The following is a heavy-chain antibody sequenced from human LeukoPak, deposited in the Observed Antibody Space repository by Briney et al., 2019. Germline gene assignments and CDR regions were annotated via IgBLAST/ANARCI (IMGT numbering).Heavy chain of an antibody. V-gene: IGHV3-33*01. CDR1: GFIFNHYA. J-gene: IGHJ4*02. Sequence: GGSLRLSCAATGFIFNHYALHWVRQAPGKGLEWVAVIWSDGTNKYYAASVKGRFTISRDDSDKTVYLQMNTLRPEDTGVYYCARDAQRGLDYSNSLQYWGQGTPVTVS. CDR3: ARDAQRGLDYSNSLQY. CDR2: IWSDGTNK. D-gene: IGHD4-11*01.